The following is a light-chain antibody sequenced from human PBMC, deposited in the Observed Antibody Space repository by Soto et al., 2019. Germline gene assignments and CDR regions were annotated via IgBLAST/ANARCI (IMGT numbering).Light chain of an antibody. CDR1: QSIRRC. Sequence: DIQMTQSPPSLSASVGDRVTITCRASQSIRRCLNWYQHKPGKAPKLLMYAASTLQSGVPSRFSGSGSGTDFTLTISKVEAEDVGVYYCMQALQTPRTFGQGTKVDIK. V-gene: IGKV1-39*01. CDR3: MQALQTPRT. J-gene: IGKJ1*01. CDR2: AAS.